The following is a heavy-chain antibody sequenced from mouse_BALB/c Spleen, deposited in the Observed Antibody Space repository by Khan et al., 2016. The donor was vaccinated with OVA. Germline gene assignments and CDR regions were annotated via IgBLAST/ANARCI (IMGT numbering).Heavy chain of an antibody. J-gene: IGHJ2*01. D-gene: IGHD1-1*01. CDR1: GYTFINYW. Sequence: QVQLQQSGAELAKPGASVKMSCKASGYTFINYWILWVKQRPGQGLEWIGYINPSTGYTEYNQNFNDKATLTADKSSSTAYMQLSSLTSEDSAVYYGARRGLRWDFDYWGQGTTLTVSS. CDR2: INPSTGYT. V-gene: IGHV1-7*01. CDR3: ARRGLRWDFDY.